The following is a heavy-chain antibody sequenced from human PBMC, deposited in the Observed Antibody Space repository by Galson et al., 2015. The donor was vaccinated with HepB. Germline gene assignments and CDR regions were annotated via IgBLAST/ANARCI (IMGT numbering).Heavy chain of an antibody. CDR3: AKSPDTTVSSTNDH. CDR2: IPSDGGNY. Sequence: LRLSCAASGFTFTSFAMHWVRQAPGKGLEWVAAIPSDGGNYYYADSVKGRFTISRDSSKNTLYLQMNSLRAEDTAMYYCAKSPDTTVSSTNDHWGQGTLVTVSS. D-gene: IGHD2-2*01. V-gene: IGHV3-30*18. CDR1: GFTFTSFA. J-gene: IGHJ5*02.